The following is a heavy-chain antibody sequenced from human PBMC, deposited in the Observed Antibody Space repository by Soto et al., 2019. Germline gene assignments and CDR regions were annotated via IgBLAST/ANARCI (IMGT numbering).Heavy chain of an antibody. CDR3: AEGEGYYYDSIGYYYDCKLDY. V-gene: IGHV1-69*01. D-gene: IGHD3-22*01. J-gene: IGHJ4*02. CDR2: IIPIFGTA. CDR1: GGTFSSYA. Sequence: QVQLVQSGAEVKKPGSSVKVSCKASGGTFSSYAISWVRQAPGQGLEWMGGIIPIFGTATYAQKFQGRVTITADESTSTAYMELSSLRSEDTAVYYCAEGEGYYYDSIGYYYDCKLDYWGQGTLVTVSS.